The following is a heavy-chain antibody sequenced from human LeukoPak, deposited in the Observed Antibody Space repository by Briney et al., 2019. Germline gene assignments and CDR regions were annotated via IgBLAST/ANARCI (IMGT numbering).Heavy chain of an antibody. J-gene: IGHJ5*02. CDR2: IIPICGTA. Sequence: SVKVSCKASGGTFSSYAISWVRQAPGQGLEWMGGIIPICGTANYAQKFQGRVTITADESTSTAYMELSSLRSEDTAVYYCARDYDYVWGSYREYNWFDPLGQGTLVTVSS. CDR1: GGTFSSYA. D-gene: IGHD3-16*02. V-gene: IGHV1-69*13. CDR3: ARDYDYVWGSYREYNWFDP.